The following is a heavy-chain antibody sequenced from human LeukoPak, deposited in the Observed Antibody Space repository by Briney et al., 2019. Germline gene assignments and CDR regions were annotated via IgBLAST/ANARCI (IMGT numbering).Heavy chain of an antibody. CDR2: ISAYNGNT. V-gene: IGHV1-18*01. D-gene: IGHD2-15*01. CDR3: ARDVVVAATGWFDP. J-gene: IGHJ5*02. Sequence: ASVKVSCKASGYTLTSYGISWVRQAPGQGLEWMGWISAYNGNTNYAQKLQGRVTMTTDTSTSTAYMELSSLRSEDTAVYYCARDVVVAATGWFDPWGQGTLVTVSS. CDR1: GYTLTSYG.